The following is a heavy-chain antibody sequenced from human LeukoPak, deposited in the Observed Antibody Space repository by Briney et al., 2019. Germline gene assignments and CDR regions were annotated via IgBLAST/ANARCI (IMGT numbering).Heavy chain of an antibody. CDR3: ARARYCSGGSCYSMDV. V-gene: IGHV5-51*01. J-gene: IGHJ6*03. CDR2: IYPGDSDT. Sequence: PGESLKISCKGSGYSFTSYWIGWVRQMPGKGLEWMGIIYPGDSDTRYSPSFQGQVTISADKSINTAYLQWSSLKPSDTAMHDCARARYCSGGSCYSMDVWGKGTTVTVSS. D-gene: IGHD2-15*01. CDR1: GYSFTSYW.